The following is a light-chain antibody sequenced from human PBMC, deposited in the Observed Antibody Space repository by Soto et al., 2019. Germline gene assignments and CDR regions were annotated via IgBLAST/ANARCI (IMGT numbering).Light chain of an antibody. Sequence: QSALTQPASVSGSPGQSITVSCTGTSSDVGRHNYVSWYQQYPGKAPKLIIYDVSYRPSGVSNRFSGSKSGNTAALTISGLQAEDEADYYCSSYRSSINAAVFGGGTKLTVL. V-gene: IGLV2-14*01. CDR3: SSYRSSINAAV. CDR2: DVS. J-gene: IGLJ3*02. CDR1: SSDVGRHNY.